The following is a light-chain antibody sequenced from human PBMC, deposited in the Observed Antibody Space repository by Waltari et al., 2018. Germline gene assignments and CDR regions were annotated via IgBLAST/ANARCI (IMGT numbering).Light chain of an antibody. V-gene: IGKV3-15*01. J-gene: IGKJ2*01. CDR2: DAF. CDR1: QNIRTY. CDR3: QHYLNFPHT. Sequence: ILMTQSPATLAVPPGERVTLSCRASQNIRTYLVWYQQKPGQSPRLLIYDAFIRATGIPARFSGSGSGTEFTLTISSLQSEDFAVYYCQHYLNFPHTFGTGTKLEIK.